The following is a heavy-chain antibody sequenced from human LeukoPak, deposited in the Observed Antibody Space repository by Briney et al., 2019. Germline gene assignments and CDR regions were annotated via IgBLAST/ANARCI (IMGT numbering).Heavy chain of an antibody. CDR2: IYHSGST. CDR1: GYSISSGYF. Sequence: SETLSLTCTVSGYSISSGYFWGWIRQPPGKGLECIGTIYHSGSTYYNPSLKSRVTISVDTSKKQFSLRLSSVTAADTAVYYCARTPGGHVNWFDPWGQGTLVTVSS. D-gene: IGHD3-16*01. V-gene: IGHV4-38-2*02. CDR3: ARTPGGHVNWFDP. J-gene: IGHJ5*02.